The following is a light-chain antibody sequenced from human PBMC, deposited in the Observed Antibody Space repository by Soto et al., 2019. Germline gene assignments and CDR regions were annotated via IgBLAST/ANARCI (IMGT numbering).Light chain of an antibody. Sequence: EIVLTQSPDTLSLSPGERATLSCRASQSVGNNYLAWFQQKPGQAPRLLIDDASTRATGIPARFSGSGSGTDFTLTINRLAPEESAVYYWQQCSTSPLTFGGGTKVEIK. CDR2: DAS. V-gene: IGKV3-20*01. J-gene: IGKJ4*01. CDR3: QQCSTSPLT. CDR1: QSVGNNY.